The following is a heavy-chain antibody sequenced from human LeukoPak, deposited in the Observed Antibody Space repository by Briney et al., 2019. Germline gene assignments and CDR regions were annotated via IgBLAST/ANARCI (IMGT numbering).Heavy chain of an antibody. Sequence: ASVKVSCKASGYTFTGYYMHWVRQAPGQGLEWMGWINPNSGGTNYAQKFQGRVTMTRDTSISTAYMELSRLRSDDTAVYYCARADSTMVVWYFDYWGQGALVTVSS. D-gene: IGHD4/OR15-4a*01. J-gene: IGHJ4*02. CDR2: INPNSGGT. V-gene: IGHV1-2*02. CDR1: GYTFTGYY. CDR3: ARADSTMVVWYFDY.